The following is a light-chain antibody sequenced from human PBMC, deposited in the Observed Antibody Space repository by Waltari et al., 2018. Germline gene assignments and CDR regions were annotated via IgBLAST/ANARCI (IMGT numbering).Light chain of an antibody. CDR1: NIGTKS. CDR3: HVWHPHVDPGV. V-gene: IGLV3-21*04. CDR2: YDR. Sequence: SYVVTQSPSVSVAPGETATITCGGDNIGTKSVHWYQQKAGQAPVLVIFYDRDRPSGIPEGFSGSNSGNTATLTISRVEAGNEARYYCHVWHPHVDPGVFGTGTEVTVL. J-gene: IGLJ1*01.